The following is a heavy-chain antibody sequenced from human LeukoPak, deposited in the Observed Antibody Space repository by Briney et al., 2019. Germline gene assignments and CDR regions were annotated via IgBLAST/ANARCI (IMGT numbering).Heavy chain of an antibody. V-gene: IGHV1-18*01. CDR3: ARVEKVLLWFGESHFDY. CDR1: GYTFTSYG. J-gene: IGHJ4*02. Sequence: ASVKVSCKASGYTFTSYGISWVRQALGQGLEWMGWISAYNGNTNYALKLQGRVTMTTDTSTSTAYMELRSLRSDDTAVYYCARVEKVLLWFGESHFDYWGQGTLVTVSS. CDR2: ISAYNGNT. D-gene: IGHD3-10*01.